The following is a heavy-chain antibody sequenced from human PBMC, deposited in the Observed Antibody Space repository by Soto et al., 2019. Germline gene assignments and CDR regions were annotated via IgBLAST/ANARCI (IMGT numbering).Heavy chain of an antibody. CDR2: IYWDDDK. D-gene: IGHD3-10*01. J-gene: IGHJ2*01. V-gene: IGHV2-5*02. CDR3: ARPYYFGSERLHWYFDL. Sequence: QITLKESGPTLVKPTQTLTLTCTFSGFSLSTSGVGVGWIRQPPGKALEWLALIYWDDDKRYSPSLKSRLTITKDTSKNQVVLTMTNMDPVDTATYYCARPYYFGSERLHWYFDLWGRGTLVTVSS. CDR1: GFSLSTSGVG.